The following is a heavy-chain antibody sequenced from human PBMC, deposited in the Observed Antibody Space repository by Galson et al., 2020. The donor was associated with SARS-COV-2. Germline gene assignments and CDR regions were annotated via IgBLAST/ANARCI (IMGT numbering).Heavy chain of an antibody. CDR1: GGSISSYH. CDR2: IYYSGST. Sequence: SETLSLTCTVSGGSISSYHWSWIRQPPGKGLEWIGYIYYSGSTNYNPSLKSRVTISLDTSKNQFSLKLSSVTAADTAVYYCARDGPQRYSSGWYLFDIWGQGTMVTVSS. J-gene: IGHJ3*02. D-gene: IGHD6-19*01. V-gene: IGHV4-59*01. CDR3: ARDGPQRYSSGWYLFDI.